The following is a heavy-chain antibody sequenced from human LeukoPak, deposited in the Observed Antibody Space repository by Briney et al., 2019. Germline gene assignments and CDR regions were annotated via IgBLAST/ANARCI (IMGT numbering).Heavy chain of an antibody. Sequence: GGSLRLSCAASGFTFSSYSMNLVRQAPGKGLEWVSSISSSSSYIYYADSVKGRFTISRDNAKNSLYLQMNSLRAEDTAVYYCARDRLLAAGTIGYWGQGTLVTVSS. CDR1: GFTFSSYS. V-gene: IGHV3-21*01. CDR3: ARDRLLAAGTIGY. D-gene: IGHD6-13*01. J-gene: IGHJ4*02. CDR2: ISSSSSYI.